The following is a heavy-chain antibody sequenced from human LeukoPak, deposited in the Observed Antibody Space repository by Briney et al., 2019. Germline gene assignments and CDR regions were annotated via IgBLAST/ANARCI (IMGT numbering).Heavy chain of an antibody. D-gene: IGHD6-19*01. CDR2: ISGSGAST. CDR1: GFTFSSYA. V-gene: IGHV3-23*01. J-gene: IGHJ4*02. CDR3: AKDRAPLEEQWQPPFDY. Sequence: GASLRLSCAASGFTFSSYAMSWVRQAPGKGLEWVSAISGSGASTYYADSVKGRFTISRDNSKNTLYLLMNSLRAEDTAVYYCAKDRAPLEEQWQPPFDYWGQGTLVTVSS.